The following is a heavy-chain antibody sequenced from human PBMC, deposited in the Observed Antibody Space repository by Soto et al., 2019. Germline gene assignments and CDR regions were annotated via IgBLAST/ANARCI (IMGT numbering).Heavy chain of an antibody. D-gene: IGHD4-17*01. CDR2: INLRGGTT. V-gene: IGHV1-46*02. J-gene: IGHJ4*02. CDR3: ARGPDYSDVPLWDY. CDR1: GYTFNKYY. Sequence: QVQLVQSGAEVRKPGASVRLSCETSGYTFNKYYIHWVRQAPGQGLEWVGIINLRGGTTESARELRGRVTIAGDTSTSTAYMELSNLRSEDTAIYFCARGPDYSDVPLWDYWGQGTLVTVSS.